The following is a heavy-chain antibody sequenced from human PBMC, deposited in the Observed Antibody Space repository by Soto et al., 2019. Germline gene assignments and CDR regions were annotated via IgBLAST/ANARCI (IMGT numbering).Heavy chain of an antibody. CDR3: ASFDCSGGSCYLDY. CDR1: GFTVSSNY. V-gene: IGHV3-66*01. Sequence: GGSLRLSCAASGFTVSSNYMSWVRQAPGKGLEWVSVIYSGGSTYYADSVKGRFTISRDNSKNTLYLQMNSLRAEDTAVYYCASFDCSGGSCYLDYWGQGTLVTVSS. D-gene: IGHD2-15*01. J-gene: IGHJ4*02. CDR2: IYSGGST.